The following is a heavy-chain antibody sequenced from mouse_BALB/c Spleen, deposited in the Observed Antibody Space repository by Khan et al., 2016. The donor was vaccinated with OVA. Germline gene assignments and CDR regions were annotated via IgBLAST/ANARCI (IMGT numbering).Heavy chain of an antibody. V-gene: IGHV3-2*02. Sequence: EVQLQESGPGLVKPSQSLSLTCTVNGYSITSNYAWNWIRQFPGNKLEWMGYISYSGSTNYNPSLKSRLSITRDPSKNQFFLLLHPVTTEDSATYYCARGNYYGYALDYWGQGTSVTVSS. J-gene: IGHJ4*01. CDR3: ARGNYYGYALDY. CDR2: ISYSGST. CDR1: GYSITSNYA. D-gene: IGHD1-1*01.